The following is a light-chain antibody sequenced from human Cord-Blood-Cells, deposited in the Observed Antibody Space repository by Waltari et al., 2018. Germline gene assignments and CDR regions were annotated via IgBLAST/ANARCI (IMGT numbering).Light chain of an antibody. CDR3: QQSYSTPRT. J-gene: IGKJ2*01. CDR2: AAS. CDR1: QSISSS. Sequence: DIQMTQSPSSLSASVGDRVTITCRASQSISSSLNWYQQKPGKAPKLLIYAASSLQSGVPSRFSGSGSGTDFTLTISSLQPEDFATYYCQQSYSTPRTCGQGTKLEIK. V-gene: IGKV1-39*01.